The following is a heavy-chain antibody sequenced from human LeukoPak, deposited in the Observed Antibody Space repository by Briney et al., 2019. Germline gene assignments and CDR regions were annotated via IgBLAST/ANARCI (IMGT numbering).Heavy chain of an antibody. CDR1: GGSISSSNW. D-gene: IGHD5-24*01. J-gene: IGHJ4*02. V-gene: IGHV4-4*02. Sequence: SETLSLPCAVSGGSISSSNWWSWVRQPPGKGLEWIGEIYHSGSTNYNPSLKSRVTISVDTSKNQFSLKLSSVTAADTAVYYCARTFRDREVYYWGQGTLVTVSS. CDR3: ARTFRDREVYY. CDR2: IYHSGST.